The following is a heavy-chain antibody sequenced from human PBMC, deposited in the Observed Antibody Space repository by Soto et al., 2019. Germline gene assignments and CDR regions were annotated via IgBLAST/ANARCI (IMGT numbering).Heavy chain of an antibody. CDR1: GYTFTSYG. V-gene: IGHV1-18*01. CDR2: ISAYNGNT. D-gene: IGHD4-17*01. J-gene: IGHJ3*02. Sequence: QVQLVQSGAEVKKPGASVKVSCKASGYTFTSYGISWVRQAPGQGLEWMGWISAYNGNTNYAQKLQGRVTMTTDTXXSXAXXGLRSLRSDDTAVYYWARTTKWWWAKVTMEDAFDIWGQGTMVTVSS. CDR3: ARTTKWWWAKVTMEDAFDI.